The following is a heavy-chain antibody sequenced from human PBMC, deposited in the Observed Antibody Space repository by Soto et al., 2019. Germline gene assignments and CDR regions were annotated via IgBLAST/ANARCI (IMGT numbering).Heavy chain of an antibody. Sequence: EVQLVESGGGLVLPGGSLRLSCSASGLTFSNYEMNWVRQAPGKGLEWVSYIGRSGTTTYYADSLRGRFTISRDNAKNSLYLQMNSLRAEGTAVYYCATRSGAGGAFDFWGQGTMVTVSS. CDR1: GLTFSNYE. CDR2: IGRSGTTT. CDR3: ATRSGAGGAFDF. D-gene: IGHD3-10*01. V-gene: IGHV3-48*03. J-gene: IGHJ3*01.